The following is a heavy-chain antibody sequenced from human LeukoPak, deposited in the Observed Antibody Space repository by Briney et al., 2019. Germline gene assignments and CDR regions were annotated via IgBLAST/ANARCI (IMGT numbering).Heavy chain of an antibody. J-gene: IGHJ3*02. V-gene: IGHV1-2*02. Sequence: GASVKVSCKASGYTFTGYYMDWVRQAPGQGLEWMGWINPNSGGTNYAQKFQGRVTMTRDTSISTAYMELSRLRSDDTAVYYCARDHPYSSGWYGPFDIWGQGTMVTVSS. CDR3: ARDHPYSSGWYGPFDI. CDR2: INPNSGGT. CDR1: GYTFTGYY. D-gene: IGHD6-19*01.